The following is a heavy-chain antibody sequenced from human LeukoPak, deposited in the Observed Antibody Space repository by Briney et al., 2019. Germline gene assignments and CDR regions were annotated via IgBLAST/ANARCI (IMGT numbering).Heavy chain of an antibody. CDR2: IYYSGST. Sequence: PSETLSLTCTVSGGSISSYYWSWIRQPPGKGLEWIGYIYYSGSTNYNPSLKSRVTISVDTSKNQFSLKLSSVTAADTAVYYCARNKRGSGSYILDYWGQGTLVTVSS. CDR3: ARNKRGSGSYILDY. V-gene: IGHV4-59*01. CDR1: GGSISSYY. D-gene: IGHD3-10*01. J-gene: IGHJ4*02.